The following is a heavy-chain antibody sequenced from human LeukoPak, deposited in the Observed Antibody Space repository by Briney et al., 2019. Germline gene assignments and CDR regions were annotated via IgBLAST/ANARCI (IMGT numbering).Heavy chain of an antibody. CDR3: TRAPRKAWFDP. CDR2: INHSGST. Sequence: PSETLSLTCAVYGGSFSGYYWSWIRQPPGKGLEWIGEINHSGSTNYNPSLKSRVTISVDTSKNQFSLKLSSVTAADTAVYYCTRAPRKAWFDPWGQGTLVTVSS. CDR1: GGSFSGYY. D-gene: IGHD1-14*01. V-gene: IGHV4-34*01. J-gene: IGHJ5*02.